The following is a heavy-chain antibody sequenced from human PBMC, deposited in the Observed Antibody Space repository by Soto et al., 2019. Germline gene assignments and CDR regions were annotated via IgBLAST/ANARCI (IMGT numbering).Heavy chain of an antibody. J-gene: IGHJ6*02. CDR2: ISASGGST. D-gene: IGHD6-19*01. CDR1: GFTFSSYA. V-gene: IGHV3-23*01. Sequence: GGSLRLSCAASGFTFSSYAMSWVRQAPGKGLGWVSAISASGGSTYYADSVKGRFTISRDNSKNTLYLQMSSLRAEDTAVYYCAKDSSQLYYYYGLDVWGQGTTVTVSS. CDR3: AKDSSQLYYYYGLDV.